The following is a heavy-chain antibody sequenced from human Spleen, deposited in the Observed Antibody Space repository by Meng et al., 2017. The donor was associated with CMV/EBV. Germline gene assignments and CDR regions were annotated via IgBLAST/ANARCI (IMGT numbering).Heavy chain of an antibody. D-gene: IGHD3-3*01. V-gene: IGHV1-46*01. CDR1: GYTFTSYY. J-gene: IGHJ5*02. CDR2: INPSGGST. Sequence: ASVKVSCKASGYTFTSYYMHWVRQAPGQGLEWMGIINPSGGSTSYAQKFQGRVTITADKSTSTAYMELSSLRSEDTAVYYCARDPRFSGGWFDTWGQGTLVTVSS. CDR3: ARDPRFSGGWFDT.